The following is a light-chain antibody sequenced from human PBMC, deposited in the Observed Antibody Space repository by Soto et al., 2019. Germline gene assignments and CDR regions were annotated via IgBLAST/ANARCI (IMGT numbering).Light chain of an antibody. CDR1: QSVSSSY. CDR2: GAS. V-gene: IGKV3-20*01. J-gene: IGKJ4*01. Sequence: EIVLTQSPGTLSLSPGERATLSCRASQSVSSSYLAWYQQKPGQAPRLLIFGASSRANGIPDRFSGSGSGTDFILTISRLEPEDFAVFYCQHYGSSPLTFGGGTKVEIK. CDR3: QHYGSSPLT.